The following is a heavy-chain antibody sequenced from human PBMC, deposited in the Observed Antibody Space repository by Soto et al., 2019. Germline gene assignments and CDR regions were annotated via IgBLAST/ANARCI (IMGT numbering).Heavy chain of an antibody. D-gene: IGHD4-17*01. CDR3: ANYPTTVTSDY. J-gene: IGHJ4*02. V-gene: IGHV4-39*07. CDR2: IYYSGTT. CDR1: GDSITSNSYF. Sequence: PSETLSLTCTVSGDSITSNSYFWAWIRQPPGKGLEWIGSIYYSGTTYYNPSLKSRVTISVDTSKNQFSLKLSSVTAADTAVYYCANYPTTVTSDYWGQGTLVTVS.